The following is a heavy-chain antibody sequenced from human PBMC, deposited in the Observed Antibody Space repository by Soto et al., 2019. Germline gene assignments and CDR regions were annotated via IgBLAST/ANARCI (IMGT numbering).Heavy chain of an antibody. V-gene: IGHV4-34*01. CDR3: ASQRDTAMVFDY. D-gene: IGHD5-18*01. Sequence: PSDTLSLTCAAYGSSFNDYYWSWIRQPPGKGLEWIGEINHSGSTKYNPSLESRVIVSVDTSKNQFSLKLISVTAADTAVYYCASQRDTAMVFDYWGRGTLVTVS. CDR2: INHSGST. J-gene: IGHJ4*02. CDR1: GSSFNDYY.